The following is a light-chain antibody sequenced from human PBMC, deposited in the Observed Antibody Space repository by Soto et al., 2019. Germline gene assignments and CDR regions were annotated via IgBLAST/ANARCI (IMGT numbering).Light chain of an antibody. CDR1: SGHSSYA. CDR2: VNSDGSH. CDR3: QTWGSDLSVV. Sequence: QLVLTQSPSASASLGASVKLTCTLSSGHSSYAIAWHQQQPEKGPRYLMKVNSDGSHNKGDGIPDRFSGFSSGAERYLTISSLQSEDEADYYCQTWGSDLSVVFGGGTQLTVL. J-gene: IGLJ2*01. V-gene: IGLV4-69*01.